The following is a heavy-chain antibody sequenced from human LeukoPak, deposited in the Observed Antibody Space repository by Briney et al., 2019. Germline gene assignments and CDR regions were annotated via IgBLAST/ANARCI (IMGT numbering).Heavy chain of an antibody. Sequence: GASVKVSCKASGYTFTSYYMHWVRQAPGQGLEWMGIINPSGGSTSYAQKFQGRVTMTRDMSTSTVYMELSSLRSEDTAVYYCATNLLSHSGYDYWGQGTLVTVSS. CDR1: GYTFTSYY. J-gene: IGHJ4*02. CDR3: ATNLLSHSGYDY. V-gene: IGHV1-46*01. D-gene: IGHD5-12*01. CDR2: INPSGGST.